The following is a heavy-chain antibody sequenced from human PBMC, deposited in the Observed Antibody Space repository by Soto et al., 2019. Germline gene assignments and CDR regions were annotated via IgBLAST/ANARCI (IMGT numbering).Heavy chain of an antibody. CDR2: IKGDGSDA. CDR1: VFTFSSYY. V-gene: IGHV3-7*03. CDR3: ARDPVTSD. Sequence: AVGSLRLSCAASVFTFSSYYISWVRQAPGKGLEWVGNIKGDGSDAHYLDSVKGRFTISSDNAEHSIYLQMNNLRVEDTAMYYCARDPVTSDWGQGTLVTGSS. J-gene: IGHJ4*02.